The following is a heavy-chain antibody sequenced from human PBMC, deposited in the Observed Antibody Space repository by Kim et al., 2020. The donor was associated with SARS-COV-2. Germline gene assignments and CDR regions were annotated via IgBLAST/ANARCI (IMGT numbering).Heavy chain of an antibody. CDR3: ARDTRGSAYYYYYYGMDV. J-gene: IGHJ6*02. D-gene: IGHD3-10*01. CDR2: ISGSSSTI. V-gene: IGHV3-48*02. Sequence: GGSLRLSCAASGFTFSSYSMNWVRQAPGKGLEWVSYISGSSSTIYYADSVKGRFTISRDNAKNSLYLQMNSLRDEDTAVYYCARDTRGSAYYYYYYGMDVWGQGTTVTVSS. CDR1: GFTFSSYS.